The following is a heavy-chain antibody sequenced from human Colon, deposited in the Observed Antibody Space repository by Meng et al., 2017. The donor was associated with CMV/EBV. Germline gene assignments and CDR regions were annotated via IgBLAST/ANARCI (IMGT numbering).Heavy chain of an antibody. J-gene: IGHJ3*01. V-gene: IGHV1-69*10. Sequence: SVKVSCKTAGLTFGSSAISWVRQAPGQGLEWMGGIIPFVGVPKYTEKFQGRATFTADTSTGTAYMELSNLRSEDTAMYYCATSSCVTAVTCSVALEPKDAFDVWGQGTMVTVSS. CDR1: GLTFGSSA. CDR2: IIPFVGVP. D-gene: IGHD2-21*02. CDR3: ATSSCVTAVTCSVALEPKDAFDV.